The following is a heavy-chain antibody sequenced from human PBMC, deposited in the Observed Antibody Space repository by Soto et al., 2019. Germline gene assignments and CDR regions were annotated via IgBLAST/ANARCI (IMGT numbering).Heavy chain of an antibody. J-gene: IGHJ4*02. CDR2: ISSSSSYT. CDR3: AREGSGSDYLEDY. CDR1: GFTFSDYY. D-gene: IGHD1-26*01. Sequence: QVQPVESGGGLVKPGGSLRLSCAASGFTFSDYYMSWIRQAPGKGLEWVSYISSSSSYTNYADSVKGRFTISRDNAKNSLYLQMNSLRAEDPAVYYCAREGSGSDYLEDYWGQGTLVTVSS. V-gene: IGHV3-11*05.